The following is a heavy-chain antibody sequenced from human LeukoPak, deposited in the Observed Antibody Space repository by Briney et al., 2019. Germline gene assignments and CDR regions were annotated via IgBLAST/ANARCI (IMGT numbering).Heavy chain of an antibody. CDR2: ISSSSSYI. CDR3: SRPPGYYDSSENFQH. Sequence: GGSLRLSCAASGSTFSSYSMNWVRQAPGKGLEWVSSISSSSSYIYYADSVKGRFTISRDNAKNSLYLQMNSLRAEDTAVYYCSRPPGYYDSSENFQHWGQGTLVTVSS. J-gene: IGHJ1*01. V-gene: IGHV3-21*01. D-gene: IGHD3-22*01. CDR1: GSTFSSYS.